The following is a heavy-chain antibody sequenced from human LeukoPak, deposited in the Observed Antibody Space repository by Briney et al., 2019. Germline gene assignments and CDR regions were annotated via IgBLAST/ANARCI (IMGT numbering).Heavy chain of an antibody. V-gene: IGHV3-66*02. CDR2: IYTDGTT. CDR3: ARWRVPGYFDY. J-gene: IGHJ4*02. D-gene: IGHD3-10*01. Sequence: GGSLRLSCAVSGYTVSNNYMSWVRQAPGKGLEWVSVIYTDGTTYYADSVKGRFTISRDNSKNTLYLQMNSLRAEDTAVYYCARWRVPGYFDYWGQGALVTVFS. CDR1: GYTVSNNY.